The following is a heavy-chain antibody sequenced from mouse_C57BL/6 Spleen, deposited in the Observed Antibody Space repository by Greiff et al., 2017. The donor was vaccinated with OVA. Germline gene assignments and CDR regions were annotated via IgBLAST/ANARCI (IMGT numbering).Heavy chain of an antibody. Sequence: QVQLKQPGAELVMPGASVKLSCKASGYTFTSYWMHWVKQRPGQGLEWIGEIDPSDSYTNYNQKFKGKSTLTVDKSSSTAYMQLSSLTSEDSAVYYCARSPSDGYYFDYWGQGTTLTVSS. CDR3: ARSPSDGYYFDY. V-gene: IGHV1-69*01. CDR1: GYTFTSYW. J-gene: IGHJ2*01. D-gene: IGHD2-3*01. CDR2: IDPSDSYT.